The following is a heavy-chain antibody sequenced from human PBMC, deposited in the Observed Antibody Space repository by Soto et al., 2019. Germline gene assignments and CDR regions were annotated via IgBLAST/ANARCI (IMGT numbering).Heavy chain of an antibody. CDR2: INPNSGGT. V-gene: IGHV1-2*04. CDR3: ARSTLPDSGYDNWFDP. D-gene: IGHD5-12*01. J-gene: IGHJ5*02. Sequence: ASVKVSCKASGYTFTGYYMHWVRQAPGQGLEWMGWINPNSGGTNYAQKFQGWVTMTRDTSISTAYMELSRLRSDDTAVYYCARSTLPDSGYDNWFDPWGQGTLVTVSS. CDR1: GYTFTGYY.